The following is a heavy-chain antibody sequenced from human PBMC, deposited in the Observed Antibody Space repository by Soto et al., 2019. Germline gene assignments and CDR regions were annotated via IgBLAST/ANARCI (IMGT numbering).Heavy chain of an antibody. Sequence: QVQLVESGGGVVQPGRSLRLSCAASGFIFSNYAMHWVRQAPGKGLEWVAIISYDGNNKYYADSVKGRFTISRDNSKNTLYVQMNSLRAEDTAIYYCAKDLQCCYSSSCRPYAMDVWGQGTTVTVSS. CDR1: GFIFSNYA. V-gene: IGHV3-30*18. CDR2: ISYDGNNK. D-gene: IGHD6-13*01. J-gene: IGHJ6*02. CDR3: AKDLQCCYSSSCRPYAMDV.